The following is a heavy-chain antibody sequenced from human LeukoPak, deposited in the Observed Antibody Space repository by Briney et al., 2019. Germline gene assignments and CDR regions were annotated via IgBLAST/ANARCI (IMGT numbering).Heavy chain of an antibody. J-gene: IGHJ4*02. CDR3: ARAIVRYYASDY. Sequence: GGSLRLSCAASGFTFSSYSINWVRQAPGKGLEWISFITSSSSTIYYADSVKGRFTISRDNAKNSLYLQMNSLRDEDTAVYYCARAIVRYYASDYWGQGTLVTVSS. D-gene: IGHD3-9*01. CDR2: ITSSSSTI. V-gene: IGHV3-48*02. CDR1: GFTFSSYS.